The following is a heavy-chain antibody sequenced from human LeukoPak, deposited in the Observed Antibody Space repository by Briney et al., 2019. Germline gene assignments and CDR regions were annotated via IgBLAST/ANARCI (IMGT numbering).Heavy chain of an antibody. D-gene: IGHD3-10*02. J-gene: IGHJ3*02. V-gene: IGHV1-69*04. Sequence: GSSVKVSCKASGGTFSSYAISWVRQAPGQGLEWMGRIIPILGIANYAQKFQGRVTITADKSTSTSYMELSSLRSEDTAVYYCGSGGGNYYARGGHFDIWGQGTMVTVSS. CDR3: GSGGGNYYARGGHFDI. CDR2: IIPILGIA. CDR1: GGTFSSYA.